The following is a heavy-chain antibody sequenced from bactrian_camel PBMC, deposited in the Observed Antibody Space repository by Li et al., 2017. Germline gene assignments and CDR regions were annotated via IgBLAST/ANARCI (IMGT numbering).Heavy chain of an antibody. CDR2: VDTDGKT. Sequence: HVQLVESGGGSVQAGESLRLSCAASEYTDNKYSMGWFRQAPGKERERVAAVDTDGKTLYADSVKGRFTIAKDNAKNTLYLQSNDLKTDDTAMYYCARIINTFSDFDYWGQGTQVTVS. CDR1: EYTDNKYS. D-gene: IGHD3*01. J-gene: IGHJ6*01. CDR3: ARIINTFSDFDY. V-gene: IGHV3S55*01.